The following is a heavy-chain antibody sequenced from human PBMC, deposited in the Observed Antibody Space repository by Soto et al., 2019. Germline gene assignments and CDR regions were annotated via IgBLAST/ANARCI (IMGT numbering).Heavy chain of an antibody. J-gene: IGHJ6*02. CDR3: WRHLIVGVVSTSHYYYYYAMDV. D-gene: IGHD2-2*01. V-gene: IGHV5-51*01. CDR2: MYPDDSDI. Sequence: GESLKISCKASGYSFSFYWIGWVRQMPGKGLEWMSIMYPDDSDIRYSPSLEAHVTISADKSTSTAFLQWSSLKASDTAMYYCWRHLIVGVVSTSHYYYYYAMDVWGQGTTVTGSS. CDR1: GYSFSFYW.